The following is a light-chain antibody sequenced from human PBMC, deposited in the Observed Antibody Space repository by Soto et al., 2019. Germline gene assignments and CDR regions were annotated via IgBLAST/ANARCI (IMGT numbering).Light chain of an antibody. V-gene: IGKV3-20*01. CDR3: QQYGSSPMT. J-gene: IGKJ1*01. CDR2: GAS. Sequence: EIVLTQSPGTLSLSPGERATLSCSASQSVSSSYLAWYQQKPGQAPRLLIYGASSRATGIPDRFSGSGSGTDFTLTISRLEPEDFAVYYCQQYGSSPMTFGQGTKVDMK. CDR1: QSVSSSY.